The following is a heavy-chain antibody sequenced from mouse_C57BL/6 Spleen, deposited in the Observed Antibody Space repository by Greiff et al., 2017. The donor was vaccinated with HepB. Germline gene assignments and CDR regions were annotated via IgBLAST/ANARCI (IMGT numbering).Heavy chain of an antibody. D-gene: IGHD3-2*02. CDR3: AKTAQALFDY. CDR2: INPGSGGT. Sequence: QVQLQQSGAELVRPGTSVKVSCKASGYAFTNYLIEWVKQRPGQGLEWIGVINPGSGGTNYNEKFKGKATLTADKSSSTAYMQLSSLTSEDSAVYFCAKTAQALFDYWGQGTTLTVSS. V-gene: IGHV1-54*01. J-gene: IGHJ2*01. CDR1: GYAFTNYL.